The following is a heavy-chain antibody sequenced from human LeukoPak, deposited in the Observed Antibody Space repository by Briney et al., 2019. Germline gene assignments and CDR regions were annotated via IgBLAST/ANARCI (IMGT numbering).Heavy chain of an antibody. Sequence: SETLSLTCTVSGGSISSYYWSWTRQPPGKGLEWIGYIYYSGSTNYNPSLKSRVTISVDTSKNQFSLKLSSVTAADTAVYYCATDSSSWSRAGYFQHWGQGTLVTVSS. CDR1: GGSISSYY. CDR3: ATDSSSWSRAGYFQH. CDR2: IYYSGST. D-gene: IGHD6-13*01. V-gene: IGHV4-59*01. J-gene: IGHJ1*01.